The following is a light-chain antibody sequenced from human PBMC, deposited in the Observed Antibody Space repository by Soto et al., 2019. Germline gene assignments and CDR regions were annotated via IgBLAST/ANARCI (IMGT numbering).Light chain of an antibody. V-gene: IGKV1-5*01. CDR3: QQYNSFSPYS. Sequence: DIQMTQSPSTLSGSVGDRVTITCRASQTISSWLAWYQQKPGKAPKLLIYDASTLYSGVPSRFSGTKSGTEFTLTISGLQPDDFASYYCQQYNSFSPYSFGQGTKLEI. J-gene: IGKJ2*03. CDR1: QTISSW. CDR2: DAS.